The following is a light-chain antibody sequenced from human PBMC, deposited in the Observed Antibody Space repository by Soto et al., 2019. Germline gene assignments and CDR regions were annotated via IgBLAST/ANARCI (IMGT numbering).Light chain of an antibody. CDR3: SSYTSSSTRV. CDR1: SSDVGGYNY. J-gene: IGLJ1*01. CDR2: DVS. Sequence: QSALTQPASVSGSPGQSITISCTGTSSDVGGYNYVYWYQQHPGKAPKLMIYDVSNRPSGVSNRFSGSKSANTASLTISGLQAEDEADYYCSSYTSSSTRVFGTGTKLTVL. V-gene: IGLV2-14*01.